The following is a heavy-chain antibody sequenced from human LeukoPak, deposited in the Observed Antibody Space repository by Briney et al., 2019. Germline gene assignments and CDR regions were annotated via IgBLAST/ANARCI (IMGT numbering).Heavy chain of an antibody. D-gene: IGHD3-3*01. CDR3: AKDQEYYDFWSGYHMNYFDY. V-gene: IGHV3-23*01. CDR2: ISGSGGST. J-gene: IGHJ4*02. CDR1: GFTFSSYA. Sequence: PGGSLRLSCAASGFTFSSYAMSWVRQAPGKGLEWVSSISGSGGSTYYADSVKGRFTISRDNSKNTLYLQMNSLRAEDTAVYYCAKDQEYYDFWSGYHMNYFDYWGQGTLVTVSS.